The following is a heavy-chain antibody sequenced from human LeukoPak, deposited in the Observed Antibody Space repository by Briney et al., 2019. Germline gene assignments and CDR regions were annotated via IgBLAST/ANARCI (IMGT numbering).Heavy chain of an antibody. J-gene: IGHJ6*03. CDR3: ARVDDFWSGHYYYYYMDV. Sequence: SETLSLTCAVYGGSFSGYYWSWIRQPPGKGLEWIGEINHSGSTNYNPSLKSRVTISVDTSKNQFSLKLSSVTAADTAVYYCARVDDFWSGHYYYYYMDVWGKGTTVTVSS. V-gene: IGHV4-34*01. CDR1: GGSFSGYY. D-gene: IGHD3-3*01. CDR2: INHSGST.